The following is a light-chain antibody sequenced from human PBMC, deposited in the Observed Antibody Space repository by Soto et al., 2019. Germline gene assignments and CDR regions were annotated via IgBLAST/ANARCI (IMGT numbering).Light chain of an antibody. CDR1: SSNNGLNY. J-gene: IGLJ1*01. CDR3: GTWDKRLDGNYV. V-gene: IGLV1-51*01. CDR2: DND. Sequence: QSVPTQPPSMSAAAGQQVTTACSGSSSNNGLNYVSWYQHLPGTAPKLVVYDNDRRPSGIPGRFSGSKSGTSATLVITGLQPWDLADYYCGTWDKRLDGNYVFGAGTKGIVL.